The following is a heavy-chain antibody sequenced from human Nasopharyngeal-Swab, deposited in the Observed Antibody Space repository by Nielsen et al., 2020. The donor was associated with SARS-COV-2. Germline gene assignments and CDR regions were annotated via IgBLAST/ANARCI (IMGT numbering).Heavy chain of an antibody. Sequence: GGSLRLSCVASRFTFSRWPMHWVRQAPGKGLEWVTVISSDGSDKQYVDSVKGRFTISRDNSKNTLYLQMNSLRAEDTGVYYCASLRADTPDFAYWGQGTLVTVSS. CDR2: ISSDGSDK. D-gene: IGHD2-15*01. V-gene: IGHV3-30*03. CDR3: ASLRADTPDFAY. CDR1: RFTFSRWP. J-gene: IGHJ4*02.